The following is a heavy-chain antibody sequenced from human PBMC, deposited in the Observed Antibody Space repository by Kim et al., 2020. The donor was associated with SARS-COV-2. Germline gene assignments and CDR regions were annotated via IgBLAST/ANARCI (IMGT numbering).Heavy chain of an antibody. CDR3: ARVIRGWIQLSMGAFDI. D-gene: IGHD3-10*01. J-gene: IGHJ3*02. CDR2: IYHSGST. CDR1: GGSISSSNW. V-gene: IGHV4-4*02. Sequence: SETLSLTCAVSGGSISSSNWWSWVRQPPGKGLEWIGEIYHSGSTNYNPSLKSRVTISVDKSKNQFSLKLSSVTAADSAVYYCARVIRGWIQLSMGAFDIWGQGTMVTVSS.